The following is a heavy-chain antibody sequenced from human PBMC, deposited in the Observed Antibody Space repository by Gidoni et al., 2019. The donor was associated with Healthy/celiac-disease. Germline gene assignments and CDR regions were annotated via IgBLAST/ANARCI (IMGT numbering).Heavy chain of an antibody. Sequence: GSTYYNPSFKSRVTISVDRSKNQFSLKLSSVTAADTAVYYCARSGIATHYFDYWGQGTLVTVSS. D-gene: IGHD6-13*01. CDR3: ARSGIATHYFDY. CDR2: GST. V-gene: IGHV4-30-2*01. J-gene: IGHJ4*02.